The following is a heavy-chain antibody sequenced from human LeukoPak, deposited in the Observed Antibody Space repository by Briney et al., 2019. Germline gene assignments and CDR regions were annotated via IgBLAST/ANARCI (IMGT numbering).Heavy chain of an antibody. V-gene: IGHV3-23*01. J-gene: IGHJ4*02. Sequence: PGGSLRLSCAASGFTFSTYGMSWVRQAPGKGLEWISSISPSGDITYYADSVKGRFAISRDSSKATLYVQMNSLRAEDTAIYFCTRGWIQPDYWGQGTRVTVSS. CDR2: ISPSGDIT. CDR1: GFTFSTYG. D-gene: IGHD5-18*01. CDR3: TRGWIQPDY.